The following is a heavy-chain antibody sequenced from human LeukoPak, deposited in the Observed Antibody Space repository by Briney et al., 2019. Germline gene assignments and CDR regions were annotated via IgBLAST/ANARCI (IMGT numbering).Heavy chain of an antibody. Sequence: SETLSLTCDVYGGSLSGYYWSWIRQPPGKGLEWIGEINYSGSTNYNPSLKSRVTISLDTSKNQFSLKLSSVTAADTAVYYCARRIVGATRHFDYWGQGTLVTVSS. CDR3: ARRIVGATRHFDY. J-gene: IGHJ4*02. CDR1: GGSLSGYY. D-gene: IGHD1-26*01. CDR2: INYSGST. V-gene: IGHV4-34*01.